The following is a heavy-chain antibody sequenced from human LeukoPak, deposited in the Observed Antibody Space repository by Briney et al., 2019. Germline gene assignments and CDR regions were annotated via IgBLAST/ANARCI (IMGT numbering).Heavy chain of an antibody. CDR2: IYYSGST. Sequence: SETLSLTCTVSGGSTSSYYWSWIRQPPGKGLEWIGYIYYSGSTNYNPSLKSRVTISVDTSKNQFSLKLSSVTAADTAVYYCVLGGYYDSSGYPNWFDPWGQGTLVTVSS. D-gene: IGHD3-22*01. J-gene: IGHJ5*02. CDR1: GGSTSSYY. V-gene: IGHV4-59*01. CDR3: VLGGYYDSSGYPNWFDP.